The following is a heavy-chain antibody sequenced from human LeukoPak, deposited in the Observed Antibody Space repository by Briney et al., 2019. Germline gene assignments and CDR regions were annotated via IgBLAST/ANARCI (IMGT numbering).Heavy chain of an antibody. J-gene: IGHJ5*02. D-gene: IGHD2-15*01. V-gene: IGHV1-69*04. Sequence: GASVKVSCKASGGTFNKYAISWVRQAPGQGLEWMGRIIPILDMTNYAQKFQGRVTITAAKSTSTAYMELSSLSSEDTAVYYCVGCSGGSCYSRDWFDPWGQGTRVTVSS. CDR3: VGCSGGSCYSRDWFDP. CDR1: GGTFNKYA. CDR2: IIPILDMT.